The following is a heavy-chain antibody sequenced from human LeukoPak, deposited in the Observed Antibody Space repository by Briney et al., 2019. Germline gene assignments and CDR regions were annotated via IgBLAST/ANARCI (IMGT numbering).Heavy chain of an antibody. Sequence: GESLKISCKGSGYSFTSYWIGWVRQMPGKGPEWMGIIYPGDSDTRYSPSFQGQVTISADKSISTAYLQWSSLKASDTAMYYCARQEAAAGTRGGHFDYWGQGTLVTVSS. CDR1: GYSFTSYW. CDR3: ARQEAAAGTRGGHFDY. CDR2: IYPGDSDT. V-gene: IGHV5-51*01. D-gene: IGHD6-13*01. J-gene: IGHJ4*02.